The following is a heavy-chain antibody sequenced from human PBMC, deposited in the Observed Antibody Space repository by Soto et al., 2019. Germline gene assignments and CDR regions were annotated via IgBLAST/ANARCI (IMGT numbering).Heavy chain of an antibody. V-gene: IGHV3-23*01. CDR3: AKDYGSGPGDWFDP. CDR1: GFTFSSYA. J-gene: IGHJ5*02. D-gene: IGHD3-10*01. Sequence: EVHLLESGGGLVQPGGSLRLSCAASGFTFSSYAMSWVRQAPGKGLEWVSAISGSGDSTYFADSAKGRFTISRDNSKNTLYLQMNGLRAEDTAVYYCAKDYGSGPGDWFDPWGQGTLVTVSS. CDR2: ISGSGDST.